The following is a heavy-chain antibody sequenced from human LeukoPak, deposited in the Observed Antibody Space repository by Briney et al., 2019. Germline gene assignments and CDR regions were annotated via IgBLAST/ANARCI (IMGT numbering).Heavy chain of an antibody. D-gene: IGHD2/OR15-2a*01. CDR3: VSFYETY. Sequence: GGSLRLSCAASGNYWMHWVRQVPGEGLVWVSHINSDGSWTSYADSVKGRFTISKDNAKNTVYLQMNSLRAEDTAVYYCVSFYETYWGRGTLVTVSS. J-gene: IGHJ4*02. CDR2: INSDGSWT. V-gene: IGHV3-74*01. CDR1: GNYW.